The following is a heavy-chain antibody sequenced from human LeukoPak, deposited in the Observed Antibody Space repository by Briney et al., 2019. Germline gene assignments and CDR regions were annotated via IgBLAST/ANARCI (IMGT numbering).Heavy chain of an antibody. V-gene: IGHV5-51*01. CDR2: IYPGDSDT. CDR1: GYRFTNYW. J-gene: IGHJ6*03. CDR3: ARHLSRSFYYMDV. D-gene: IGHD2/OR15-2a*01. Sequence: GESLKISCQGSGYRFTNYWIGWVRQMPGKGLEWMGIIYPGDSDTRYSPSFQGQVTISADKSTSTAYLQWSSLKASDTAMYYCARHLSRSFYYMDVWGKGTTVTVSS.